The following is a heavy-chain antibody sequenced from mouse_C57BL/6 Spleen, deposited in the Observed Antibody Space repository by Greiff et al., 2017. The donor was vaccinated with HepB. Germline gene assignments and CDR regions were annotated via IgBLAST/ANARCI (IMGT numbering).Heavy chain of an antibody. D-gene: IGHD2-5*01. CDR3: TRGNSYYSNYLWFAY. J-gene: IGHJ3*01. Sequence: EVMLVESGEGLVKPGGSLKLSCAASGFTFSSYAMSWVRQTPEKRLEWVAYISSGGDYIYYADTVKGRFTISRDNARNTLYLQMSSLKSEDTAMYYCTRGNSYYSNYLWFAYWGQGTLVTVSA. CDR1: GFTFSSYA. CDR2: ISSGGDYI. V-gene: IGHV5-9-1*02.